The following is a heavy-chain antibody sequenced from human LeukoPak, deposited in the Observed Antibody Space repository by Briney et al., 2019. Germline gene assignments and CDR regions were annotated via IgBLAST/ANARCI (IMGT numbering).Heavy chain of an antibody. Sequence: PSETLSLTCTVSGGSISSSSYYWGWLRQPPGKGLEWIGSIYYSGSTYYNPSLKSRVTISVDTSKNQFSLKLSSVTAADTAVYYCARLVRGYLVDYWGQGTLVTVSS. J-gene: IGHJ4*02. D-gene: IGHD2-2*01. CDR2: IYYSGST. V-gene: IGHV4-39*01. CDR3: ARLVRGYLVDY. CDR1: GGSISSSSYY.